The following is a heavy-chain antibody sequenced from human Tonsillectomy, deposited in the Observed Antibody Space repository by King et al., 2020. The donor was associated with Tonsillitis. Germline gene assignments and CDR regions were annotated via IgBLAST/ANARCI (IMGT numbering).Heavy chain of an antibody. J-gene: IGHJ5*02. CDR1: GDSITSGSYY. V-gene: IGHV4-61*02. D-gene: IGHD3-9*01. Sequence: QLQESGPGLVKPSQTLSLTCTVSGDSITSGSYYWSWIRQPAGKGLEWIGRIYTSGSIDYNPSLEGRDSMSVDTSKNQFSLKLHSVTAADTAVYHCARGGDILTGGSLFDPWGQGTLVTVSS. CDR2: IYTSGSI. CDR3: ARGGDILTGGSLFDP.